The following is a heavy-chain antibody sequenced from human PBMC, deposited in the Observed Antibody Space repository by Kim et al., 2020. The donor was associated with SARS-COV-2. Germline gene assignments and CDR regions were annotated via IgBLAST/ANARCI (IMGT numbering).Heavy chain of an antibody. CDR2: RTGT. Sequence: RTGTNYAQKFQDRVTMPRDTSIITAYMELSRLGSDDTAVYYCARGRSLDYWGQGTPVTVSS. V-gene: IGHV1-2*02. J-gene: IGHJ4*02. CDR3: ARGRSLDY.